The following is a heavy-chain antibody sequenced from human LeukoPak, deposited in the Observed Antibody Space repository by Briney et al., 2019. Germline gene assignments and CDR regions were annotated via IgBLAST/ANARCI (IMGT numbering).Heavy chain of an antibody. J-gene: IGHJ4*02. D-gene: IGHD3/OR15-3a*01. CDR3: ARDKDWYFDS. V-gene: IGHV3-53*01. Sequence: PGGSLRLSCAASGFTVSSNYMSWVRQAPGKGLEWVAIDGTNTFYADSVKGRFTISRDNSKNTLYLQMNSLSGEDTAVYYCARDKDWYFDSWGQGTLVTVSS. CDR2: DGTNT. CDR1: GFTVSSNY.